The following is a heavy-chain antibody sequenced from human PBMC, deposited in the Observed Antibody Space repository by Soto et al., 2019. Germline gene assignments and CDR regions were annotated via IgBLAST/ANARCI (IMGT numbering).Heavy chain of an antibody. Sequence: QVQLQESGPGLVKPSETLSLTCTVSGGSISSYYWSWIRQPPGKGLEWIGEINHSGSTNYNPSLKSRVTISVDTSKNQFSLKLSSVTAADTAVYYCARGPFWSGYYTTPPDYWGQGTLVTVSS. J-gene: IGHJ4*02. CDR2: INHSGST. CDR3: ARGPFWSGYYTTPPDY. CDR1: GGSISSYY. D-gene: IGHD3-3*01. V-gene: IGHV4-59*12.